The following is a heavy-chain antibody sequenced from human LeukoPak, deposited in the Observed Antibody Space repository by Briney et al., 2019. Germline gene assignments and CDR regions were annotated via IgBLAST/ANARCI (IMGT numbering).Heavy chain of an antibody. J-gene: IGHJ4*02. V-gene: IGHV3-53*01. CDR3: AKSIVVVTTMGYYFDY. CDR2: IYSCGST. CDR1: GFTVSSNY. D-gene: IGHD3-22*01. Sequence: GGSLRLSCAASGFTVSSNYMSWVRQAPGKGLEWVSVIYSCGSTYYADSVKGRFTISRDSSKNTLYLQMNSLRAEDTAVYYCAKSIVVVTTMGYYFDYWGQGTLVTVSS.